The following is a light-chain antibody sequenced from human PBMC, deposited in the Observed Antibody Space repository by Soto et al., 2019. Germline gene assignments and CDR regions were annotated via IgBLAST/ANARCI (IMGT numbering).Light chain of an antibody. CDR2: EVS. J-gene: IGLJ1*01. CDR1: TSDVGGSKY. Sequence: QSALTQPASVSGSPGQSITISCTGTTSDVGGSKYVSWYQQYPGKAPKVMIYEVSNRPSGVSNRFSGSKSGNTASLTIFGLQAEHEADYSCCSYTTRSTYVFGTGTKLTVL. CDR3: CSYTTRSTYV. V-gene: IGLV2-14*01.